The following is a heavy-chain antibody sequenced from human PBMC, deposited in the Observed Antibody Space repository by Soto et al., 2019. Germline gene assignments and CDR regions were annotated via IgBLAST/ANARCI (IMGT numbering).Heavy chain of an antibody. J-gene: IGHJ5*02. D-gene: IGHD3-10*01. CDR1: GGTLSSIA. Sequence: SXKFSCEAWGGTLSSIAISWVRHARGLGLEWMGRIVPIFGTTDNAQKFQGRVTTTADEYTGTVYMEMTSLSSEDTATYYCATDTSMFRGRVADTPWFETWGQGTLVTVSS. CDR2: IVPIFGTT. CDR3: ATDTSMFRGRVADTPWFET. V-gene: IGHV1-69*13.